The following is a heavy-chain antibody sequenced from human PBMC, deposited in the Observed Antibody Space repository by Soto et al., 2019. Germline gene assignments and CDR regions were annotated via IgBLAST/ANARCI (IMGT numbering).Heavy chain of an antibody. Sequence: GGSLRLSCAVSGFTFSSYELNWVCLAPGKGLERDSYIGTSGKTIYYADSVRSRFTILRDNAKNYLYLQMNSPRAEDETVYFWARDLAIYSRKFFFGFDVLGRGTTVTGSS. CDR2: IGTSGKTI. J-gene: IGHJ6*02. CDR3: ARDLAIYSRKFFFGFDV. D-gene: IGHD4-4*01. CDR1: GFTFSSYE. V-gene: IGHV3-48*03.